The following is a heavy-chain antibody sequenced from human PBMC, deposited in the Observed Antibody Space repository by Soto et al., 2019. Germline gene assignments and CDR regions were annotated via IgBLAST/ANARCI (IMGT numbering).Heavy chain of an antibody. J-gene: IGHJ4*02. CDR3: ARGTVVVRQYLDY. Sequence: PGGSLRLSCAASGFTFSSYAMHWARQAPGKGLEWVTVISIRGGDEYYAESVRGRFTISRDDSKNTLYLQMDSLRVEDTAVYYCARGTVVVRQYLDYWGQGALVTVSS. CDR1: GFTFSSYA. D-gene: IGHD2-2*01. CDR2: ISIRGGDE. V-gene: IGHV3-30*03.